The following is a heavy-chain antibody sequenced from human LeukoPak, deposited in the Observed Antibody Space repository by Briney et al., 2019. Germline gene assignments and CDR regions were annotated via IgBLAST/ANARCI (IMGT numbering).Heavy chain of an antibody. CDR3: ARDCSSASCYERGSYFYFYMDI. CDR2: IIPMSGTI. J-gene: IGHJ6*03. D-gene: IGHD2-2*01. Sequence: SVKVSCKASGGTFTNYAFSWVRQAPGHGLEWMGRIIPMSGTIYYAQKFQGRVTITADRSTNTAYMELNSLRSEDTAVIYCARDCSSASCYERGSYFYFYMDIWGSGTTVTVSS. CDR1: GGTFTNYA. V-gene: IGHV1-69*06.